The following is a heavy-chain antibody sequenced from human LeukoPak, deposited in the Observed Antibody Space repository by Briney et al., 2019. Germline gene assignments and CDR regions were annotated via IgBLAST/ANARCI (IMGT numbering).Heavy chain of an antibody. CDR1: GFTFSSYG. V-gene: IGHV3-23*01. CDR2: ISGSGGST. J-gene: IGHJ6*04. Sequence: TGGSLRLSCAASGFTFSSYGMSWVRQAPGKGLEWVSAISGSGGSTYYADSVKGRFTISRDNSKNTLYLQMNSLRAEDTAVYYCAKGEWQQLAYPNVWGKGTTVTVSS. D-gene: IGHD6-13*01. CDR3: AKGEWQQLAYPNV.